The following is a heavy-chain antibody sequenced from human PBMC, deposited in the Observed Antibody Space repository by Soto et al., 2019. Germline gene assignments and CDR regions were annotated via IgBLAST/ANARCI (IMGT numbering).Heavy chain of an antibody. CDR3: VRGDGDYDDGNGYLGRH. CDR2: IKSDGSWA. V-gene: IGHV3-74*01. J-gene: IGHJ4*02. Sequence: EVQLVESGGGLVQPGGSLRLSCTASGFTFSSYWMHWVRQAPGKGLEWVSRIKSDGSWALYADSMEGRLTISRDNAKDTLGLTTNSLGAEDTAVYYCVRGDGDYDDGNGYLGRHWGQVTLVTVSS. D-gene: IGHD3-22*01. CDR1: GFTFSSYW.